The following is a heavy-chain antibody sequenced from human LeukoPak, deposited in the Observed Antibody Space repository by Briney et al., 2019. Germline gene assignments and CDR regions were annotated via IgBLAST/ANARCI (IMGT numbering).Heavy chain of an antibody. Sequence: GASVKVSCKASGGTFSSYAISWVRQAPGQGLEWMGGIIPIFGTANYAQKFQGRVTITADESTSTAYMELSSLRSEDTAVYYCASEGIAVAGRVGWFDPWGQGTLVTVSS. J-gene: IGHJ5*02. V-gene: IGHV1-69*13. CDR3: ASEGIAVAGRVGWFDP. CDR2: IIPIFGTA. CDR1: GGTFSSYA. D-gene: IGHD6-19*01.